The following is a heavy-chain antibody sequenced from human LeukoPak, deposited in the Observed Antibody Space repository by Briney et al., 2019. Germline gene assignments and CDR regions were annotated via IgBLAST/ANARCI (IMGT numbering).Heavy chain of an antibody. J-gene: IGHJ4*02. CDR2: ISYDGSNK. CDR3: ARDPVTTFFGTASGLFDY. CDR1: GFTFSSYA. D-gene: IGHD4-11*01. Sequence: GGSLRLSCAASGFTFSSYAMHWVRHAPGKGLEWVAVISYDGSNKYYADSVKGRFTISRDNSKNTLYLQMNSLRAEDTAVYYCARDPVTTFFGTASGLFDYWGQGTLVTVSS. V-gene: IGHV3-30*04.